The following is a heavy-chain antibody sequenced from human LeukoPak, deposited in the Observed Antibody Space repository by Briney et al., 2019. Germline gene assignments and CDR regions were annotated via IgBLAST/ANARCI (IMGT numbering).Heavy chain of an antibody. Sequence: PGGSLRLSCAASGFSFSSYSMNWVRQAPGKGLAGVSYISRSGDSIHYADSVRGRFTISRDNAKNSLFLEMNSLRAEDTAVYYCARDGDQMYEVYDYWGQGTLVTVSS. CDR1: GFSFSSYS. CDR2: ISRSGDSI. D-gene: IGHD1-14*01. V-gene: IGHV3-48*04. CDR3: ARDGDQMYEVYDY. J-gene: IGHJ4*02.